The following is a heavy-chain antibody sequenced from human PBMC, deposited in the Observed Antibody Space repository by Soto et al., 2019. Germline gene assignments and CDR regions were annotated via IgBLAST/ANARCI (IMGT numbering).Heavy chain of an antibody. D-gene: IGHD2-2*01. CDR1: GGTFSSYT. CDR2: IIPILGIA. CDR3: ARESVVVVPAAIGEGAINWFDP. Sequence: QVQLVQSGAEVKKPGSSVKVSCKASGGTFSSYTISWVRQAPGQGLEWMGRIIPILGIANYAQKFQGRVTITADKSTSPAYMELSSLRSEDTAVYYCARESVVVVPAAIGEGAINWFDPWGQGTLVTVSS. J-gene: IGHJ5*02. V-gene: IGHV1-69*08.